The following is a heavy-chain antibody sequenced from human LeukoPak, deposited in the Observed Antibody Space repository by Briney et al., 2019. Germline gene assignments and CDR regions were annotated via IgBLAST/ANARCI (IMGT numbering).Heavy chain of an antibody. Sequence: GGSLRLSCAASGFTVSSNYMSWVRQAPGKGLEWVSVIYSGGSTYYADSVKGRFTISRDNSKNTLYLQMNSLRAEDTAVYYCAKDLRSGYAPEGWFDPWGQGTLVTVSS. CDR3: AKDLRSGYAPEGWFDP. D-gene: IGHD3-22*01. CDR1: GFTVSSNY. V-gene: IGHV3-66*01. CDR2: IYSGGST. J-gene: IGHJ5*02.